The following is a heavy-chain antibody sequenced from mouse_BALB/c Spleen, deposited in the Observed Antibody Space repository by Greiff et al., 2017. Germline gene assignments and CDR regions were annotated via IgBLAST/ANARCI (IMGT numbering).Heavy chain of an antibody. CDR2: IYPGDGDT. V-gene: IGHV1-80*01. CDR1: GYAFSSYW. D-gene: IGHD2-2*01. Sequence: QVQLQQSGAELVRPGSSVKISCKASGYAFSSYWMNWVKQRPGQGLEWIGQIYPGDGDTNYNGKFKGKATLTADKSSSTAYMQLSSLTSEDSAVYFCARSSDGFDPRSMDYWGQGTSVTVSS. J-gene: IGHJ4*01. CDR3: ARSSDGFDPRSMDY.